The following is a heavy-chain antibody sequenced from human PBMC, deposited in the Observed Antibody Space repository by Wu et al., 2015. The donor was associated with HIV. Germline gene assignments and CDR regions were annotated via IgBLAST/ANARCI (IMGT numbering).Heavy chain of an antibody. D-gene: IGHD3-22*01. CDR2: ISAYNSNT. J-gene: IGHJ6*03. CDR1: GYTFTSYG. CDR3: ARAPYDSSASYYHYYYMDV. V-gene: IGHV1-18*01. Sequence: QVQLVQSGGEVKKPGASVKLSCKASGYTFTSYGISWVRQAPGQGLEWMGWISAYNSNTNYAQKLRGRVTMTTDTSTSTAYMELRSLRSDDTAVYYCARAPYDSSASYYHYYYMDVWGKGTTVTVSS.